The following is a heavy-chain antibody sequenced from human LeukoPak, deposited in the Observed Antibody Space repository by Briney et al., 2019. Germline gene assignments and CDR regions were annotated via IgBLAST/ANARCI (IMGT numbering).Heavy chain of an antibody. CDR3: ARRFYYMDV. CDR2: IGNTGSTT. J-gene: IGHJ6*03. Sequence: GGSLRLSCAASGFTFSSYAMSWVRQAPGKGLEWVSSIGNTGSTTFYADSVKGRFTISRDNSKSTLHLQMHSLRVEDTAVYYCARRFYYMDVWGKGTTVTVSS. CDR1: GFTFSSYA. V-gene: IGHV3-23*01.